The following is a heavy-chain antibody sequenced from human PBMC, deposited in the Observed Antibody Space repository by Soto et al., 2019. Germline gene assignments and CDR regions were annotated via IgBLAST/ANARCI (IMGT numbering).Heavy chain of an antibody. CDR1: GYSFTSYW. J-gene: IGHJ6*02. CDR3: ARGGQLVNYGMDV. CDR2: IDPSDSYT. V-gene: IGHV5-10-1*01. Sequence: LKISCKGSGYSFTSYWISWVRQVPGKGLEWMGRIDPSDSYTNYSPSFQGHVTISADKSISTAYLQWSSLKASDTAMYYCARGGQLVNYGMDVWGQGTTVTVSS. D-gene: IGHD6-6*01.